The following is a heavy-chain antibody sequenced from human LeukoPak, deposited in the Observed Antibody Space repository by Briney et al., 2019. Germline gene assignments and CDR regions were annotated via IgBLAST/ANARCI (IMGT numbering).Heavy chain of an antibody. CDR1: GFTFDDYA. J-gene: IGHJ4*02. Sequence: PGGSLRLSCAASGFTFDDYAMHWVRQAPGKGLEWVSLISGNGVSTYYADSVKGRFTISRDNSKNSLYLQMNSLTIQDTALYYCAKDRYFYDNGGYLDYWGQGTLVTVSS. D-gene: IGHD3-22*01. CDR3: AKDRYFYDNGGYLDY. V-gene: IGHV3-43*02. CDR2: ISGNGVST.